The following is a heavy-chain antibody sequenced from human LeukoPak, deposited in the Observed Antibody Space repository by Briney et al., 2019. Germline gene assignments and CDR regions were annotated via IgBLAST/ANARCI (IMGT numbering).Heavy chain of an antibody. CDR1: GGTFSSYA. CDR2: IIPIFGTA. CDR3: ARTWPTPLDWFDP. J-gene: IGHJ5*02. V-gene: IGHV1-69*05. Sequence: SVKVSCKASGGTFSSYAISWVRQAPGQGLEWMGGIIPIFGTANYAQKFQGRVTITRDTSASTAYMELSSLRSEDTAVYYCARTWPTPLDWFDPWGQGTLVTVSS. D-gene: IGHD5-12*01.